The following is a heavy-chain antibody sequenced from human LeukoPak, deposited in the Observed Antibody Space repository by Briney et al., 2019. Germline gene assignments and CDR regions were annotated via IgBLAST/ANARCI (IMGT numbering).Heavy chain of an antibody. Sequence: GASVKVSCKASGYTFTSYGISWVRQAPGQGLEWMGWISAYNGNTNYAQKLQGRVTMTTDTSTSTAYMELRGLRSDDTAVYYCARATMDTAMVLDYYFDYWGQGTLVTVSS. CDR3: ARATMDTAMVLDYYFDY. V-gene: IGHV1-18*01. CDR1: GYTFTSYG. J-gene: IGHJ4*02. CDR2: ISAYNGNT. D-gene: IGHD5-18*01.